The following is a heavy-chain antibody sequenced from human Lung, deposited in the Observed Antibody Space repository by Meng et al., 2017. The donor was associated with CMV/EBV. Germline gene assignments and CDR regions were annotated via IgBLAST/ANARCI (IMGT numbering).Heavy chain of an antibody. D-gene: IGHD1-26*01. CDR3: ARAPPIVGASFDS. Sequence: QVQLVQSGAEVKKPGPSVKVSCKTSGGTFNSYATRWVRQAPGQGLEWMGGIIPIFGTTTYAQKFQGRIRITADESTSTAYMELSSLRSEDTAVYYCARAPPIVGASFDSWGQGTLVTVSS. J-gene: IGHJ4*02. CDR1: GGTFNSYA. CDR2: IIPIFGTT. V-gene: IGHV1-69*12.